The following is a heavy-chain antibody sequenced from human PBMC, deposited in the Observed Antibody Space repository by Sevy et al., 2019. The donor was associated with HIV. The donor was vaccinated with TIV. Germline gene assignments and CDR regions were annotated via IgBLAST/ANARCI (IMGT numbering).Heavy chain of an antibody. J-gene: IGHJ6*03. V-gene: IGHV3-9*01. Sequence: GGSLRLSCAASGFTFDDYAMHWVRQAPGKGLEWVSGISWNSGSIGYADSVKGRFTISRDNAKNSLYLQMNSLRAEDTALYYCAKTTARYYYMDVWGKGTTVTVSS. CDR3: AKTTARYYYMDV. CDR1: GFTFDDYA. CDR2: ISWNSGSI. D-gene: IGHD4-4*01.